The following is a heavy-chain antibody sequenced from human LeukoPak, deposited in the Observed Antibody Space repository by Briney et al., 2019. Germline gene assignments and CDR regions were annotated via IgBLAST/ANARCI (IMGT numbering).Heavy chain of an antibody. CDR1: GGTFSSYA. CDR3: ASGTDTAMGDYGMDV. V-gene: IGHV1-69*06. Sequence: GASVKVSCKASGGTFSSYAISWVRQGPGQGLEWMGGIIPIFGTANYAQKFQGRVTITADKSTSTAYMELSSLRSEDTAVYYCASGTDTAMGDYGMDVWGKGTTVTVSS. CDR2: IIPIFGTA. D-gene: IGHD5-18*01. J-gene: IGHJ6*04.